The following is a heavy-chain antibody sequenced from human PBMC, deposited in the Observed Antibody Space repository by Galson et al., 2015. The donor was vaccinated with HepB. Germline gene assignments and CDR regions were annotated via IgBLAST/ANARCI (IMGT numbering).Heavy chain of an antibody. D-gene: IGHD2-15*01. V-gene: IGHV3-21*01. J-gene: IGHJ4*02. Sequence: SLRLSCAASGFTFSSYSMNWVRQAPGKGLEWVSSISSSSSNIYYADSVKGRITITRDNAKNSLSLQMNSLRAEDTAVYYCARGRSGGRQDYWGQGTLVTVSS. CDR3: ARGRSGGRQDY. CDR1: GFTFSSYS. CDR2: ISSSSSNI.